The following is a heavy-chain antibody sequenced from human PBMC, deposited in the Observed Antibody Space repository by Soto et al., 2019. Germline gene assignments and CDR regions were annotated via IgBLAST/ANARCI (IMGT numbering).Heavy chain of an antibody. CDR2: IDPVDSYT. Sequence: EVQLVQSGAEVKKPGESLRISCEGSGYSFTNYWVSWVRPMPGKGLEWMDRIDPVDSYTNYGPSFEGHVTISVDKSINTAYLQWSSLKASDTAIYYCASLTATAASYYAMDVWGQGTTVTVSS. J-gene: IGHJ6*02. V-gene: IGHV5-10-1*03. CDR1: GYSFTNYW. CDR3: ASLTATAASYYAMDV. D-gene: IGHD1-26*01.